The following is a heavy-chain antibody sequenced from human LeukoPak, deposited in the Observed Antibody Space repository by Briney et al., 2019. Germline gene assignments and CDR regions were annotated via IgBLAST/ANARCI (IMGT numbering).Heavy chain of an antibody. CDR3: ARAMVRGVPLYYFDY. V-gene: IGHV1-2*02. D-gene: IGHD3-10*01. CDR2: INPNSGGT. J-gene: IGHJ4*02. Sequence: GASVKVSCKASGYTFTGYYMHWVRQAPGQGLEWMGWINPNSGGTNYAQKFQGRVTMTRDTSISTAYMELSRLRSDGTAVYYCARAMVRGVPLYYFDYWGQGPRSPSPQ. CDR1: GYTFTGYY.